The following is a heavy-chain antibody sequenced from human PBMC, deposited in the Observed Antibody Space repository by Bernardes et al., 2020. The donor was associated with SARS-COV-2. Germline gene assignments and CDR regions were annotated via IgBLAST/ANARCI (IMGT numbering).Heavy chain of an antibody. J-gene: IGHJ2*01. CDR1: GFILSNYW. CDR2: ISDDGT. CDR3: GKRALAGAHWYFDV. D-gene: IGHD6-19*01. V-gene: IGHV3-74*01. Sequence: GWSLRLCCAASGFILSNYWMHWVRQVPGKGLVWVSRISDDGTTYADSVKGRFTISRDRAKNTLYLQMNSLRVEDTAVYYCGKRALAGAHWYFDVWGRGTLVTVSS.